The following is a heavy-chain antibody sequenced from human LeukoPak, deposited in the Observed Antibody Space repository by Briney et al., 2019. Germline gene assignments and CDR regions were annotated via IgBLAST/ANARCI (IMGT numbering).Heavy chain of an antibody. Sequence: PSETLSLTCTVSGGSISSGSYYWRWIRQPAGKGLEWIARIYTSGSTNYNPSLKSRVTISVDTSKNQFSLKLSSATAADTAVYYCARDVSGIIQGWGQGTLVTVSS. CDR3: ARDVSGIIQG. D-gene: IGHD5-18*01. V-gene: IGHV4-61*02. CDR2: IYTSGST. CDR1: GGSISSGSYY. J-gene: IGHJ4*02.